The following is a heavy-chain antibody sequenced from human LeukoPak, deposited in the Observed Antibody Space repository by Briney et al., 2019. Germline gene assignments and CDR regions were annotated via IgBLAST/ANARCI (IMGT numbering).Heavy chain of an antibody. Sequence: QPGGSLCLSCAASGFTFSSYEMNWVRQAPGQGLEWVSYISSSGSTIYYADSVKGRFTISRDNAKNSLYLQMNSLRAEDTAAYYCARDREDYGDFGYWGQGTLVTVSS. CDR1: GFTFSSYE. CDR2: ISSSGSTI. CDR3: ARDREDYGDFGY. J-gene: IGHJ4*02. V-gene: IGHV3-48*03. D-gene: IGHD4-17*01.